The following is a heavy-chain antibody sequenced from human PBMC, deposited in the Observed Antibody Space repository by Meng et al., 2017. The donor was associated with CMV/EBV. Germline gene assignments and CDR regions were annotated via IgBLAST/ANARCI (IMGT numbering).Heavy chain of an antibody. CDR3: AGTYYYDSSGYNH. Sequence: KCSGYSFTSYWISWVRQMPGKGLEWMGRIDPSDSYTNYSPSFQGHVTISADKSISTAYLQWSSLKASDTAMYYCAGTYYYDSSGYNHWGQGTLVTVSS. J-gene: IGHJ4*02. CDR2: IDPSDSYT. V-gene: IGHV5-10-1*01. CDR1: GYSFTSYW. D-gene: IGHD3-22*01.